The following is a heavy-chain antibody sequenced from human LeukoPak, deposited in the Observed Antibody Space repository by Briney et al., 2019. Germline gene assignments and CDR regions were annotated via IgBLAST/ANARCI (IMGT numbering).Heavy chain of an antibody. CDR2: IVVGSGNT. J-gene: IGHJ4*02. V-gene: IGHV1-58*02. Sequence: SVKVSCKASGFTFTSSAMQWVRQARGQRLEWIGWIVVGSGNTNYAQKFQERVTITRDMSTSTAYMELSSLRFEDTAVYYCATILGSTPRAVDYWGQGTLVTVSS. CDR3: ATILGSTPRAVDY. CDR1: GFTFTSSA. D-gene: IGHD1-26*01.